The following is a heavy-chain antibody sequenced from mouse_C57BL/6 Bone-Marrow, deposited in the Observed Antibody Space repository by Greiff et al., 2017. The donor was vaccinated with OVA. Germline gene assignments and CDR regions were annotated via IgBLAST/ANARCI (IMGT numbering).Heavy chain of an antibody. CDR1: GFTFSDYG. J-gene: IGHJ2*01. Sequence: DVKLVESGGGLVKPGGSLKLSCAASGFTFSDYGMHWVRQAPEKGLEWVAYISSGSSTIYYAATVKGRFTISRDNANNTLFLQMTSLRSEDTAMDYCSRRRYYFDYWGQGTTLTVSS. D-gene: IGHD1-1*01. CDR2: ISSGSSTI. CDR3: SRRRYYFDY. V-gene: IGHV5-17*01.